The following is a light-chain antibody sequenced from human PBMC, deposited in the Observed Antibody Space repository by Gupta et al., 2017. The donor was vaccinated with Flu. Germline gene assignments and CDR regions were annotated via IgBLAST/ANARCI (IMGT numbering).Light chain of an antibody. CDR1: QSISNW. V-gene: IGKV1-5*03. CDR2: RAS. CDR3: QQYNLYAST. J-gene: IGKJ3*01. Sequence: IQMTQSPSTLSASVGDRVTITCRASQSISNWLAWYQQKPGKAPNLLIYRASTLESGVPSRFSASGSGTEFTLTITSLQPDDSATYYCQQYNLYASTFGPGTKVEI.